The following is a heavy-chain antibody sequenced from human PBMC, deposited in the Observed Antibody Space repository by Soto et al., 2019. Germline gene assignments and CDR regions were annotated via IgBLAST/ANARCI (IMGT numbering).Heavy chain of an antibody. CDR1: GSSIRSGAYH. D-gene: IGHD3-9*01. CDR3: AREGRYYDILTGYYRAPDY. V-gene: IGHV4-30-4*08. CDR2: IYYSGST. Sequence: SETLSLTCTVSGSSIRSGAYHWTWIRQHPGRGLEWIGYIYYSGSTYYIPSLKSRVTISVDTSKNQFSLKLSSVTAADTAVYYCAREGRYYDILTGYYRAPDYWGQGTLVTVSS. J-gene: IGHJ4*02.